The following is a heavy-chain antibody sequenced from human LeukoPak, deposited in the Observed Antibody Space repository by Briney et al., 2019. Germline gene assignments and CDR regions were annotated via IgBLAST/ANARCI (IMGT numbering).Heavy chain of an antibody. J-gene: IGHJ4*02. CDR3: AKGKLDPFDY. D-gene: IGHD1-1*01. CDR1: GFTFSSFG. Sequence: GGSLRLSCAASGFTFSSFGMHWVRQAPGKGLEWVAVIWYDGSHKYYADSVKGRFTVSRDNSKNTLYLQMNSLRAEDTAVYYCAKGKLDPFDYWGQGTLVTVSS. CDR2: IWYDGSHK. V-gene: IGHV3-33*06.